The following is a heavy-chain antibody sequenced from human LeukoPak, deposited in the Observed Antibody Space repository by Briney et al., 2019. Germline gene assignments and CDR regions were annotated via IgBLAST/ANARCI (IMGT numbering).Heavy chain of an antibody. V-gene: IGHV4-34*01. CDR1: GFTFSSYA. J-gene: IGHJ4*02. Sequence: GSLRLSCAASGFTFSSYAMSWVRQPPGKGLEWIGEINHGGNTNYNPSLKSRLTISVDTSKNQFSLNLTSLTAADTAVYYCARASLREGSSSSWYRYWGQGTLVTVSS. D-gene: IGHD6-13*01. CDR2: INHGGNT. CDR3: ARASLREGSSSSWYRY.